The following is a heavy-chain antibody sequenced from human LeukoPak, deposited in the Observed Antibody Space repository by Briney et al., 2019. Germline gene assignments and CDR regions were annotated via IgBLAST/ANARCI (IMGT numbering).Heavy chain of an antibody. Sequence: PSETLSLTCTVSGGSISSGDYYWSWIRQPPGKGLEWIGYIYYSGSTYYSLSLKSRVTISVDTSKNQFSLKLSSVTAADTAVYYCARAPGIAARLFDYWGQGTLVTVSS. CDR3: ARAPGIAARLFDY. J-gene: IGHJ4*02. CDR2: IYYSGST. V-gene: IGHV4-30-4*01. D-gene: IGHD6-6*01. CDR1: GGSISSGDYY.